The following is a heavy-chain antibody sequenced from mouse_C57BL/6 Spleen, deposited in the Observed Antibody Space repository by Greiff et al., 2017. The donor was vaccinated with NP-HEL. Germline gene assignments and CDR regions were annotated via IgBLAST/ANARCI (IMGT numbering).Heavy chain of an antibody. CDR3: EIHSGRFGH. J-gene: IGHJ3*01. CDR2: IYPGSGST. V-gene: IGHV1-55*01. Sequence: QVQLQQPGPGLVKPGASLQMSCRAPGYTFTSYWSTGVIQRPVQGLVWFGDIYPGSGSTNYNEKFKSKATLTVDTSSSPAYMQLSSLTSEDSAVYYCEIHSGRFGHWGQGTPVTVS. CDR1: GYTFTSYW.